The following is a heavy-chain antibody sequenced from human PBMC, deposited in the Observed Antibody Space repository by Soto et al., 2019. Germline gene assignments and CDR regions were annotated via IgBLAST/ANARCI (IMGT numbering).Heavy chain of an antibody. V-gene: IGHV3-48*03. CDR1: GFTFSLYP. CDR2: ISPSNSTI. CDR3: ARVGRGFCSSTRCYTDGFDL. D-gene: IGHD2-2*01. J-gene: IGHJ3*01. Sequence: LRLSCAASGFTFSLYPMNWVRQAPGKGLEWLSYISPSNSTIYYADSVKGRFTISRDNAKNSLDLQMNGLRDDDTAVYYCARVGRGFCSSTRCYTDGFDLWGQGTMVTV.